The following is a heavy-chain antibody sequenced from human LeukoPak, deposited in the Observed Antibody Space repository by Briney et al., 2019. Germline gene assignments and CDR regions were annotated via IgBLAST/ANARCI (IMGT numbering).Heavy chain of an antibody. Sequence: SETLSLTCTVSGYSISRGYYWGWIRQPPGKGLEWIGSIYHSGSTYYNPSLKSRVTISVDTSKNQFSLRLSSVTAADTAVYYCARVYCSGGSCYDSRGWFDPWGQGTLVTVSS. J-gene: IGHJ5*02. CDR1: GYSISRGYY. D-gene: IGHD2-15*01. CDR3: ARVYCSGGSCYDSRGWFDP. V-gene: IGHV4-38-2*02. CDR2: IYHSGST.